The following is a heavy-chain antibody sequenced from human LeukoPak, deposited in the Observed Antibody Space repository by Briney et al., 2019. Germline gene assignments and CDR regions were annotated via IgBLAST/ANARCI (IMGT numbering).Heavy chain of an antibody. J-gene: IGHJ4*02. CDR2: ISGSGGST. CDR3: AKAPPDYYDSSGYRYY. D-gene: IGHD3-22*01. CDR1: GFTFSSYA. V-gene: IGHV3-23*01. Sequence: GGSLRLSCAGSGFTFSSYAMSWVRQAPGKGLEWVSAISGSGGSTYYADSVKGRFTISRDNSKNTLYLQMNSLRAEDTAVYYCAKAPPDYYDSSGYRYYWGQGTLVTVSS.